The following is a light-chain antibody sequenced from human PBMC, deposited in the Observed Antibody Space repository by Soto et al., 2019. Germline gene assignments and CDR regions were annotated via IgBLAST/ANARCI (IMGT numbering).Light chain of an antibody. J-gene: IGLJ1*01. CDR1: RSNIGTGYV. Sequence: QSVLTQPPSVSGAPGQRVSISCTGSRSNIGTGYVVHWYQQLPGTAPKLLIYDSSNRPSGVPDRFSGSKSDTSASLAITGLQAEDEADYYCQSFDSTLNAYVFGPGTKVTVL. V-gene: IGLV1-40*01. CDR2: DSS. CDR3: QSFDSTLNAYV.